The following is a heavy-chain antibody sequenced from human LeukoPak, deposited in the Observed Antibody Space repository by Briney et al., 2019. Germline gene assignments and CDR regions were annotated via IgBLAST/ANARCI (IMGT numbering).Heavy chain of an antibody. J-gene: IGHJ5*02. V-gene: IGHV4-34*01. CDR2: INHSGST. CDR1: GGSFSGYY. CDR3: ARGRGRYYYGSGSYNWFDP. D-gene: IGHD3-10*01. Sequence: SETLSLTCAVYGGSFSGYYWSWIRQPPGKGLEWIGEINHSGSTNYNPSFKSRVTISVDTSKNQFSLKLSSVTAADTAVYYCARGRGRYYYGSGSYNWFDPWGQGTLVTVSS.